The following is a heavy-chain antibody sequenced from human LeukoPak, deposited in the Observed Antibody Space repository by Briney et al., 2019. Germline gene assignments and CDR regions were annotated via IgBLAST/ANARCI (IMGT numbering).Heavy chain of an antibody. D-gene: IGHD7-27*01. J-gene: IGHJ4*02. Sequence: ASVKVSCKASGYTFTVYYMHWVRQAPGQGLEWMGWINPNSGGTNYAQMFQGRVTMTRDTSITTSYMELSRLTSDDTAVYYCARDVTNWGGVDYWGQGTLVTVSS. CDR3: ARDVTNWGGVDY. CDR2: INPNSGGT. CDR1: GYTFTVYY. V-gene: IGHV1-2*02.